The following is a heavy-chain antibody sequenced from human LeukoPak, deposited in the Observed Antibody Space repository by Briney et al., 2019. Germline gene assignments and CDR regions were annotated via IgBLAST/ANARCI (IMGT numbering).Heavy chain of an antibody. CDR2: INPSGGST. J-gene: IGHJ3*02. V-gene: IGHV1-46*01. CDR1: GYTFTSYY. CDR3: ARAPPSQYYYDSSGYRPINDAFDI. Sequence: ASVTVSCKASGYTFTSYYMHWVRQAPGQGLEWMGIINPSGGSTSYAQKFQGRVTMTRDTSTSTVYMELSSLRSEDTAVYYCARAPPSQYYYDSSGYRPINDAFDIWGQGTMVTVSS. D-gene: IGHD3-22*01.